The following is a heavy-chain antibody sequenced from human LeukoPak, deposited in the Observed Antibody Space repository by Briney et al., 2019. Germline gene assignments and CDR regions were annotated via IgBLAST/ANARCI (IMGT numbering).Heavy chain of an antibody. D-gene: IGHD3-22*01. CDR2: ISSSGSTI. CDR1: GFTFSSYA. V-gene: IGHV3-48*04. J-gene: IGHJ4*02. Sequence: PTGGSLRLSCAASGFTFSSYAMHWVRQAPGKGLEWVSYISSSGSTIYYADSVKGRFTISRDNAKNSLYLQMNSLRAEDTAVYYCARDLTYYYDSSGYSPFDYWGQGTLVTVSS. CDR3: ARDLTYYYDSSGYSPFDY.